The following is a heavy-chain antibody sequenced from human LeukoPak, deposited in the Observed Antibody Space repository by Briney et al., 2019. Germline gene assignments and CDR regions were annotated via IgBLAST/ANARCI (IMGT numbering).Heavy chain of an antibody. J-gene: IGHJ1*01. CDR1: GYTFTDYY. D-gene: IGHD2-2*01. V-gene: IGHV1-69-2*01. CDR2: VDPEDGET. Sequence: ASVKISCKGSGYTFTDYYMHWVQQTPGKGLEWMGLVDPEDGETIYAEKFQGRVTISADTSTDTAYMELSSLSSEDTAVYYCATDYQLLLYGTAIPQHWGQGTLVTVSS. CDR3: ATDYQLLLYGTAIPQH.